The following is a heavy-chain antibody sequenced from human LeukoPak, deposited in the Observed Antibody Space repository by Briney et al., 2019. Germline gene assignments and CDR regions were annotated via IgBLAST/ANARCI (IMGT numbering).Heavy chain of an antibody. CDR1: GFTFSSYE. D-gene: IGHD1-14*01. J-gene: IGHJ4*02. CDR3: ARNRGISD. Sequence: PGGSLRLSCAASGFTFSSYEMNWVRQAPGKGLEWVANIKQDGSEKYYVDPVKGRFTISRDNAKNSLYLQMNSLRAEDTAVYYCARNRGISDWGQGTLVTVSS. CDR2: IKQDGSEK. V-gene: IGHV3-7*01.